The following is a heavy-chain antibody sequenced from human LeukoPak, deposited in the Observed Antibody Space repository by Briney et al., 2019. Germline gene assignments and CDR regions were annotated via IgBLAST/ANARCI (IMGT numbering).Heavy chain of an antibody. CDR2: ISAYNGNT. V-gene: IGHV1-18*01. D-gene: IGHD4-17*01. Sequence: ASVKVSCKASGYTFTNFGISWVRQAPGQGLEWMGWISAYNGNTNYAQRLQGRVTMTTDTSTSTAYMELGSLRSDDTAVYYCARDRDYGDYNTQDLFVYWGQGTLVTVSS. CDR3: ARDRDYGDYNTQDLFVY. J-gene: IGHJ4*02. CDR1: GYTFTNFG.